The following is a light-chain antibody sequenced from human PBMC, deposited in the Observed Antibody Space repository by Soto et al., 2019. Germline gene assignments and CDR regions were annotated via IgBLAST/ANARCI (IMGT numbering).Light chain of an antibody. CDR3: SSYAGSNTDYV. V-gene: IGLV2-8*01. J-gene: IGLJ1*01. CDR2: EVS. Sequence: QSALTQPPSASGSPGQSVTISCTGTSSDVGGYKYVSWYRQHPGKVPKLMIYEVSKRPPGVPDRFSGSKSGNTASLTVSGLQAEDEADYYCSSYAGSNTDYVFGTGTKVTVL. CDR1: SSDVGGYKY.